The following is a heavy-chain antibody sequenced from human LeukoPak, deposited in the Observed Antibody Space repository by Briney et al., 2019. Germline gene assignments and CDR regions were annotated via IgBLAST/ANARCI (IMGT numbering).Heavy chain of an antibody. CDR1: GGSFSGYY. D-gene: IGHD3-22*01. V-gene: IGHV4-34*01. Sequence: PSETLSLTCAVYGGSFSGYYWSWIRQSPGKGLEWIGEINHSGSTNYNPSLKSRVTISVDTSKNQFSLKLSSVTAADTAVYYCARALNDSGYFDYWGQGTLVTVSS. CDR3: ARALNDSGYFDY. J-gene: IGHJ4*02. CDR2: INHSGST.